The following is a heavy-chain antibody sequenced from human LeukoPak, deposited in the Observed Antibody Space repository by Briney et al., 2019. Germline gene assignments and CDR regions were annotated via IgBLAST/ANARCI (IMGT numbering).Heavy chain of an antibody. J-gene: IGHJ4*02. CDR3: AKDMEAYCGGDCPPLFDY. V-gene: IGHV3-43D*03. D-gene: IGHD2-21*02. CDR2: ISWDGGST. CDR1: GFTFDDYA. Sequence: PGGSLRLSCAASGFTFDDYAMHWVRQAPGKGLEWVSLISWDGGSTYYADSVKGRFTISRDNSKNSLYLEMNSLRAEDTALYYCAKDMEAYCGGDCPPLFDYWGQGTLVTVSS.